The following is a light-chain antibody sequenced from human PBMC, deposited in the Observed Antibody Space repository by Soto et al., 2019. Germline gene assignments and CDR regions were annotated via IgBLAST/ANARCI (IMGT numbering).Light chain of an antibody. CDR2: DGS. CDR1: QNIDNL. Sequence: DIQMTQSPSSLSASVGYRVTITCRASQNIDNLLAWYQQKPGQAPKVVIFDGSRLETGVPSRFSGSGSGTTFTLTISSLQPDDFATYYCQQYNSYSPKFGPGTKVDIK. J-gene: IGKJ1*01. CDR3: QQYNSYSPK. V-gene: IGKV1-5*01.